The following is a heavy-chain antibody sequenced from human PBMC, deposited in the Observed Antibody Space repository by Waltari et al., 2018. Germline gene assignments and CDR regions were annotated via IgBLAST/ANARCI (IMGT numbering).Heavy chain of an antibody. CDR2: IYHSELP. CDR3: ARLERAYGSEGGD. CDR1: GYSISSGYY. V-gene: IGHV4-38-2*01. D-gene: IGHD3-10*01. J-gene: IGHJ4*02. Sequence: QVHLQESGPGLVKPSETLSLTCSVSGYSISSGYYWGWIRQPPGKGLEWIGSIYHSELPSSNPSLTIRVTISVDTYKNQFSLKLSSVTAADTAVYYCARLERAYGSEGGDWGQGTLVTVSS.